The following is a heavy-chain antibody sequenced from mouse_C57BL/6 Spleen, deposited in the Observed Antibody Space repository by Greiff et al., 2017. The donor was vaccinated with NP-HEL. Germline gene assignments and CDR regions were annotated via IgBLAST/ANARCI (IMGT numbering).Heavy chain of an antibody. V-gene: IGHV5-17*01. CDR1: GFTFSDYG. CDR3: AITTVVASYWYFDV. CDR2: ISSGSSTI. Sequence: EVQLVESGGGLVKPGGSLKLSCAASGFTFSDYGMHWVRQAPEKGLEWVAYISSGSSTIYYADTVKGRFTISRDNAKNTLFLQMTSLRSEDTAMYYCAITTVVASYWYFDVWGTGTTVTVSS. D-gene: IGHD1-1*01. J-gene: IGHJ1*03.